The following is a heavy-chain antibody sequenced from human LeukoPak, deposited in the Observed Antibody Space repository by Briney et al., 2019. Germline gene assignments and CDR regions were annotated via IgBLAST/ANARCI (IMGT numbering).Heavy chain of an antibody. J-gene: IGHJ6*03. CDR1: GGPISSYY. CDR2: IYTSGST. D-gene: IGHD2-2*01. Sequence: PSETLSLTCTVSGGPISSYYWSWIRQPAGKGLEWIGRIYTSGSTNYNPSLKSRVTMSVDTSKNQFSLKLSSVTAADTAVYYCARDVDCSSTSCYRPLYYYYYYMDVWGKGTTVTVSS. V-gene: IGHV4-4*07. CDR3: ARDVDCSSTSCYRPLYYYYYYMDV.